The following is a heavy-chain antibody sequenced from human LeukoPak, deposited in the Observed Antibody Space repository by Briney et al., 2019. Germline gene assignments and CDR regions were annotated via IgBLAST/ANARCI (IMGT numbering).Heavy chain of an antibody. CDR2: IYSGGST. CDR3: ARDQTVPPGDAFDI. D-gene: IGHD4-17*01. Sequence: PGGSLILSCAASGFTVSSNYMSWVRQAPGKGLEWVSVIYSGGSTYYADSVKGRFTISRDNSKNTLYLQMNSLRAEDTAVYYCARDQTVPPGDAFDIWGQGTMVTVSS. CDR1: GFTVSSNY. V-gene: IGHV3-53*01. J-gene: IGHJ3*02.